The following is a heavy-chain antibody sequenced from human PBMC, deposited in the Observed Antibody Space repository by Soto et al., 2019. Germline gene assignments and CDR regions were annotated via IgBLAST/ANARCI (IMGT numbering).Heavy chain of an antibody. Sequence: SVKVSCKVSGYTLTELSMHWVRQAPGKGLEWMGGFDPEDGETIYAQKFQGRVTMTEDTSTDTAYMELSSLRSEDTAVYYCATSQRWLQSKPTDYWGQGTLVTVSS. CDR3: ATSQRWLQSKPTDY. J-gene: IGHJ4*02. D-gene: IGHD5-12*01. CDR2: FDPEDGET. V-gene: IGHV1-24*01. CDR1: GYTLTELS.